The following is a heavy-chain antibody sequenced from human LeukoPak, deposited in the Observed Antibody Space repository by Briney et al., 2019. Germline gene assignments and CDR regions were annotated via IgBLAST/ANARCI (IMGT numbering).Heavy chain of an antibody. V-gene: IGHV4-61*02. Sequence: SQTLSLTCTVAGGSISSGSYYWSWIRQPAGKGLEWIGRIYTSGSTNYNPSLKSRVTISVDTSKNQFSLKLSSVTAADTAVYYCARDWGYCSSTSCSYYFDYWGQGTLVTVSS. J-gene: IGHJ4*02. CDR1: GGSISSGSYY. CDR2: IYTSGST. CDR3: ARDWGYCSSTSCSYYFDY. D-gene: IGHD2-2*01.